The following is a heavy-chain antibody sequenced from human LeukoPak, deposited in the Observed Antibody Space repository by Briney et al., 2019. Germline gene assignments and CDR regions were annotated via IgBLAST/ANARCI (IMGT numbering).Heavy chain of an antibody. Sequence: GGSLRLSCTASGFTFSSYAMSWVRRAPGKGLEWVSAISGSGGSTYYADSVKGRFTISRDNSKNTLYLQMSSLRAEDTAVYYCAKDLGHYDILTGYRHDAFDIWGQGTMVTVSS. CDR3: AKDLGHYDILTGYRHDAFDI. CDR2: ISGSGGST. CDR1: GFTFSSYA. D-gene: IGHD3-9*01. J-gene: IGHJ3*02. V-gene: IGHV3-23*01.